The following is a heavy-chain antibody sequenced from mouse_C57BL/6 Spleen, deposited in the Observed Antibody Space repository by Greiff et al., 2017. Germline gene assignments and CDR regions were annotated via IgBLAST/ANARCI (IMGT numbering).Heavy chain of an antibody. Sequence: QVQLQQSGAELARPGASGKMSCKASGYTFTSYTMHWVKQRPGQGLEWIGYINPSTGYTKYNQKLKEKGTLTADKSSSTAYMQLRSLTSEDSAVYYCARSFLTTVVANYCDYRGQGTTLTVSS. CDR2: INPSTGYT. V-gene: IGHV1-4*01. CDR3: ARSFLTTVVANYCDY. CDR1: GYTFTSYT. J-gene: IGHJ2*01. D-gene: IGHD1-1*01.